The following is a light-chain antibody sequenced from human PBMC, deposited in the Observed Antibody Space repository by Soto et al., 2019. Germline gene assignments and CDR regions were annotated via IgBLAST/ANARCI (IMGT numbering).Light chain of an antibody. V-gene: IGLV2-23*01. Sequence: QSALTQPASVSGSPGQSITISCTGTSSDVGNYNLVSWYQQHPGKAPKLMIYEGSKRPSGVSNRFSGSKSGNTASLTISGLQAEDEADYYCCSYAGSTTNVVFGGGTKLTVL. CDR3: CSYAGSTTNVV. CDR2: EGS. CDR1: SSDVGNYNL. J-gene: IGLJ2*01.